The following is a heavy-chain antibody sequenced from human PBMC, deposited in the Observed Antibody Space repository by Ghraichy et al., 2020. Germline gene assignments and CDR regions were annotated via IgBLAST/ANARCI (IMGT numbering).Heavy chain of an antibody. D-gene: IGHD5-18*01. CDR1: GRTFRDYA. Sequence: VKVSCKASGRTFRDYAISWVRQAPGHGLEWMGGIIPSFGTSDYAQILQGRVTITADESTSTAYMELSSLRSEDTAIYYCATSGGYSYGLHPFDYWGQGTLVTVSS. CDR2: IIPSFGTS. J-gene: IGHJ4*02. CDR3: ATSGGYSYGLHPFDY. V-gene: IGHV1-69*13.